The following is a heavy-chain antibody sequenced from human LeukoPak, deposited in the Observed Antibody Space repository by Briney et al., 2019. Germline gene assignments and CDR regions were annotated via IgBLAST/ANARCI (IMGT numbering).Heavy chain of an antibody. CDR2: INPNSGGT. CDR3: ARVFELTGTTGGDY. CDR1: GYTFTGYY. Sequence: ASVKVSRKASGYTFTGYYMHWVRQAPGQGLEWMGWINPNSGGTNYAQKFQGRVTMTRDTSISTAYMELSRLRSDDTAVYYCARVFELTGTTGGDYWGQGTLVTVSS. V-gene: IGHV1-2*02. D-gene: IGHD1-7*01. J-gene: IGHJ4*02.